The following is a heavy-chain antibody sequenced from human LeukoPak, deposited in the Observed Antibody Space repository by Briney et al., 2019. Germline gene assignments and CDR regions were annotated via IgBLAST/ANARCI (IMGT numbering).Heavy chain of an antibody. V-gene: IGHV4-34*01. CDR3: ASGSVDYYDSSGYHYGWFDP. Sequence: PSETLSLTCAVYGGSFSGYYWSWIRQPPGKGLEWIGEINHSGSTNYNPSLKSRVTISVDTSKNQFSLKLSSVTAADTAVYYCASGSVDYYDSSGYHYGWFDPWGQGTLVTVSS. CDR1: GGSFSGYY. CDR2: INHSGST. D-gene: IGHD3-22*01. J-gene: IGHJ5*02.